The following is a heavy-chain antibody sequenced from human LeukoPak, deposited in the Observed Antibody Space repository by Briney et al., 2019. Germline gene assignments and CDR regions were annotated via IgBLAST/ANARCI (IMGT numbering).Heavy chain of an antibody. CDR2: MYSGGST. D-gene: IGHD3-10*01. CDR3: ARGGPGVFAY. J-gene: IGHJ4*02. CDR1: EFTFSSYS. Sequence: GGSLRLSCAASEFTFSSYSMTWVRQAPGKGLEWLSVMYSGGSTYYAASVEGRFTISRDNSKNTVYLQMNSLRAEDTAVYFCARGGPGVFAYWGQGTLVTVSS. V-gene: IGHV3-53*01.